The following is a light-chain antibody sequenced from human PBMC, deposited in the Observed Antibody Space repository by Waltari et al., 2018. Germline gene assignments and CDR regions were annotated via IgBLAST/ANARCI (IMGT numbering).Light chain of an antibody. V-gene: IGLV1-51*02. Sequence: QSVLTQPPSVSAAPGQKVPISCSGSRFKLGNNFISWYQQFPGTAPKLLIYENNKRPSGIPDRFSGSKSGPSATLDITGLQTGDEADYYCGTWDSRLSAWVFGGGTKLTV. CDR1: RFKLGNNF. CDR2: ENN. J-gene: IGLJ3*02. CDR3: GTWDSRLSAWV.